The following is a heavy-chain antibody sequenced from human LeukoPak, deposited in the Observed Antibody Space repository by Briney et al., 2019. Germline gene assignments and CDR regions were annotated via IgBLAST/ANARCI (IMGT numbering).Heavy chain of an antibody. Sequence: GGSLRLSCAASGFTFSSYAMSWVRQAPGKGLEWVSAISGSGGSTYYADSVKGRFTISRDNSKNTLYLQMNSLRAEDTAVYYCAESAGGSFLYYYYYMDVWGKGTTVTVSS. J-gene: IGHJ6*03. D-gene: IGHD1-26*01. CDR2: ISGSGGST. CDR1: GFTFSSYA. CDR3: AESAGGSFLYYYYYMDV. V-gene: IGHV3-23*01.